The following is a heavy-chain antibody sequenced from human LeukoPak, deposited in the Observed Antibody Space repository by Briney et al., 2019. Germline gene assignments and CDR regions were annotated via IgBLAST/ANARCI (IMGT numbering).Heavy chain of an antibody. Sequence: SETLSLTCTVSGGSIRSSYYYWGWIRQPPGKGLEWIGSIYDSGSTYYNPSLKSRVTISVDTSKNQFSLKLSSVTAADTAVYYCAGPSLTLRWFDPWGQGTLVTVSS. CDR3: AGPSLTLRWFDP. D-gene: IGHD5/OR15-5a*01. CDR1: GGSIRSSYYY. CDR2: IYDSGST. V-gene: IGHV4-39*01. J-gene: IGHJ5*02.